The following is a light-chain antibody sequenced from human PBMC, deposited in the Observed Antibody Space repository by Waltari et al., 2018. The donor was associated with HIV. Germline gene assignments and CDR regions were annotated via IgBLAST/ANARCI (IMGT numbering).Light chain of an antibody. Sequence: QSALTQPASVSGSPGQSITISCTGTSSDVGSYNVVSWYQQRPGKAPKLMIYEVTKRPSGVSNRFAGSKSGNTASLTISGLQAEDEADYYCCSYAGRSTHVFGTGTKVTVL. CDR2: EVT. J-gene: IGLJ1*01. V-gene: IGLV2-23*02. CDR1: SSDVGSYNV. CDR3: CSYAGRSTHV.